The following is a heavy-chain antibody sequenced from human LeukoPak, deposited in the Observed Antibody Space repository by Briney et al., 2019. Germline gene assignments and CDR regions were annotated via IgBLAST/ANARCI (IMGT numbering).Heavy chain of an antibody. CDR1: GGSITFGSYY. D-gene: IGHD3-16*02. V-gene: IGHV4-61*02. J-gene: IGHJ4*02. CDR3: ARARVIPASFDD. Sequence: SQALSLTCTVSGGSITFGSYYWTWIRQPAGKGLEWIGRIYTSGRTFYNPSLKSRVTISMDTSMNQFSLRLNSVTAADTAVYYCARARVIPASFDDWGQGALVTVSS. CDR2: IYTSGRT.